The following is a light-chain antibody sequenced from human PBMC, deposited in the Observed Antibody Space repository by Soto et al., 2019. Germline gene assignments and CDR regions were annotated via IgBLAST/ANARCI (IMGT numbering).Light chain of an antibody. CDR3: MQGTHWPLT. Sequence: EVVLTQSPLSLPVTVGQPATVSCRSRQSLLFSNGITYLTWFHQRPGQPPRRLISEVSNRESGVPDRFSGSRSGTDFTLRISRVEAEDVGLFYCMQGTHWPLTFDGGTRVEIK. CDR2: EVS. V-gene: IGKV2-30*01. CDR1: QSLLFSNGITY. J-gene: IGKJ4*01.